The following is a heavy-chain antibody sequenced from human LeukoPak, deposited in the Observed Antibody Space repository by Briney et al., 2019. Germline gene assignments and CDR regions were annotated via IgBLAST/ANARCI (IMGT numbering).Heavy chain of an antibody. CDR1: GFTFSSYG. J-gene: IGHJ3*02. V-gene: IGHV3-23*01. D-gene: IGHD3-10*01. CDR3: AKDLGFGGPHDAFDI. Sequence: PGGSLRLSCAASGFTFSSYGMHWVRQAPGKGLEWVSATSGSGVSTYYADSVKGRFTISRDNSKNTLYLQMNSLRADDTALYYCAKDLGFGGPHDAFDIWGQGTMVTVSS. CDR2: TSGSGVST.